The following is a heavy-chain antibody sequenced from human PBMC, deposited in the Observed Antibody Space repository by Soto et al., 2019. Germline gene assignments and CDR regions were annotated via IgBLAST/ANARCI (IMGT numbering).Heavy chain of an antibody. CDR2: INHSGST. CDR3: ARLNGYGSISSWSDDYYYYCMYG. D-gene: IGHD2-2*01. V-gene: IGHV4-34*01. CDR1: GGSFSGYC. J-gene: IGHJ6*02. Sequence: SETLSLTCAVYGGSFSGYCWTWIRQPPGTGLEWIGEINHSGSTNYNPSLKSRVTISVDTSKNQFSLKLSSVTAADTAVYYCARLNGYGSISSWSDDYYYYCMYGCGRG.